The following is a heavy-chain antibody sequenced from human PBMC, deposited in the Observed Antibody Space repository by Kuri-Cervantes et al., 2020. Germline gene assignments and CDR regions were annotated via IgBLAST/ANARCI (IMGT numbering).Heavy chain of an antibody. CDR2: IIPIFGTA. V-gene: IGHV1-69*05. J-gene: IGHJ4*02. CDR3: ASSPAIMITFSPPYFDY. Sequence: SVKVSCKASGYTFTSYAMHWVRQAPGQRLEWMGGIIPIFGTANYAQKFQGRVTITTDESTSTAYMELSSLRSEDTAVYYCASSPAIMITFSPPYFDYWGQGTLVTVSS. D-gene: IGHD3-16*01. CDR1: GYTFTSYA.